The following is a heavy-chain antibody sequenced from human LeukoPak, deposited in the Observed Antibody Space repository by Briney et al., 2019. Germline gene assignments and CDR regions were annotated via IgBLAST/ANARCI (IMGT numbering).Heavy chain of an antibody. CDR3: ARHPPRDSSGNNAFDI. J-gene: IGHJ3*02. D-gene: IGHD3-22*01. V-gene: IGHV4-59*08. CDR1: GGSINNYY. Sequence: SETLSLTCTVSGGSINNYYWSWIRQPPGRGLEWVAHIYCNGNTKYSPSLKSRVTISLDTSKNQFSLKLTSVTAADTAVYYCARHPPRDSSGNNAFDIWGQGTMVTVSS. CDR2: IYCNGNT.